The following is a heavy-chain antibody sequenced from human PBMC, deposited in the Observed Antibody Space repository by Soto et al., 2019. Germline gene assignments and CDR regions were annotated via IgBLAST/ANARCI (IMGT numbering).Heavy chain of an antibody. Sequence: QVQLVESGGGVAQPGRSLRLSCAASGFTFSSNAMHWVRQAPGKGLEWVAVISYDGSRKYYADSVKGRFTISRDNSKNTLDLQMNSLRAEDTALYYCARDIGVGGTLGVIDYWGQGTLVTVS. CDR3: ARDIGVGGTLGVIDY. V-gene: IGHV3-30-3*01. CDR1: GFTFSSNA. J-gene: IGHJ4*02. D-gene: IGHD6-19*01. CDR2: ISYDGSRK.